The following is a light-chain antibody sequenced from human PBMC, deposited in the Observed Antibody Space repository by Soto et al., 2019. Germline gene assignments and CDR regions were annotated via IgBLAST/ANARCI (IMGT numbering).Light chain of an antibody. CDR2: GAS. V-gene: IGKV1-39*01. CDR3: QQSFSPLLT. J-gene: IGKJ4*01. Sequence: DIQMTQSPSSVSASVGDRVTITCRASQTLSNYLTWFQQKPGKAPKVLIYGASTLQSGVPSRFSGSGSGAEFTLTISSLQPDESATYYCQQSFSPLLTFGGGTKVEIK. CDR1: QTLSNY.